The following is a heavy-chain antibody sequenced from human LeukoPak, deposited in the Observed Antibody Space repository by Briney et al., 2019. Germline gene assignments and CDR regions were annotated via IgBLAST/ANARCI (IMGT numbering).Heavy chain of an antibody. J-gene: IGHJ5*02. V-gene: IGHV1-69*05. CDR3: ARGYHYGSESYWHTKWFDP. CDR2: IISVFGTA. D-gene: IGHD3-10*01. Sequence: GASVKVSCKASGGTFNSHVISWLRQAPGQGLEWMGGIISVFGTASYAEKFQGRVTITTDESTTTAYMETSSLTSEDTAVYYCARGYHYGSESYWHTKWFDPWGQGTLVTVSS. CDR1: GGTFNSHV.